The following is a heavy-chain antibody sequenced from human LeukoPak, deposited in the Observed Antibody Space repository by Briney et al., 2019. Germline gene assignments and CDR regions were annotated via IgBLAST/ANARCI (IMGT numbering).Heavy chain of an antibody. V-gene: IGHV3-48*03. D-gene: IGHD6-19*01. CDR1: GFTFSSYE. CDR3: ATLWDPVAGTTQPLL. CDR2: ISGSGSTI. J-gene: IGHJ4*02. Sequence: SGGSLRLSCSASGFTFSSYEMNWVRQAPGKGLEWVSYISGSGSTIYYGDSLEGRFTISRDNANNSLYLQINSLRVEDTAVYYCATLWDPVAGTTQPLLWGQGTLATVSS.